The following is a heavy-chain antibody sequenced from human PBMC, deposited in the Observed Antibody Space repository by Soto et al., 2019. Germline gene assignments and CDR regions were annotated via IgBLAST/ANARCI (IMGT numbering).Heavy chain of an antibody. J-gene: IGHJ5*02. CDR3: STRSGSSP. CDR1: GFTFSNAW. Sequence: GGSLRLSCAASGFTFSNAWMNWVRQAPGKGLEWVGRIRSNTDGGTTDYAAPVKGRFTISRDDSKNTLYLQMNSLKTEDTAVYYCSTRSGSSPWGQGTLVTVSS. V-gene: IGHV3-15*01. CDR2: IRSNTDGGTT. D-gene: IGHD6-6*01.